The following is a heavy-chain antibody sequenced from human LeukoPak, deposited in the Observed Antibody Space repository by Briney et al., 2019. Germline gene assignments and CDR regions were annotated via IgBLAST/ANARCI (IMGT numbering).Heavy chain of an antibody. D-gene: IGHD4-17*01. Sequence: PGGSLRLSCAASGFTVSSNYMSWVRQAPGKGLEWVSVIYSGGSTYYADSVKGRFTISRDNSKNTLYLQMNSLRAEDTAVYYCAARHRTYYGDLFDYWGQGTLVTVSS. J-gene: IGHJ4*02. CDR2: IYSGGST. CDR1: GFTVSSNY. CDR3: AARHRTYYGDLFDY. V-gene: IGHV3-66*01.